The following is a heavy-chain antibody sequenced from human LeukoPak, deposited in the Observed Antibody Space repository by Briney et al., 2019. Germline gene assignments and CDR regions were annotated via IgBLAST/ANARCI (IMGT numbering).Heavy chain of an antibody. Sequence: AGGSLRLSCAASGFTFSNAWMSWVRQAPGKGLEWVGRIKSKTDGGTTDYAAPVKGRFTISRDDSKNTLYLQMNSLKTEDTAVYYCTTDFNWNDADYWGQGTPVTVSS. CDR1: GFTFSNAW. CDR2: IKSKTDGGTT. CDR3: TTDFNWNDADY. V-gene: IGHV3-15*01. J-gene: IGHJ4*02. D-gene: IGHD1-20*01.